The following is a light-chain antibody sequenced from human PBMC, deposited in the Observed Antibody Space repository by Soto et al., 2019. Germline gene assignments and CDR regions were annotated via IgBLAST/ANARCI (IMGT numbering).Light chain of an antibody. CDR2: GAS. J-gene: IGKJ2*01. Sequence: EIVMTQSPATLSVSPGEGATLSCRASQSVSSNLAWYQQKPGQAPRLLIYGASFRATGIPARFSGSGSGTEFTLTISSLQSEDLAVYYCQQYNNWPPYTFGQGTKLEIK. CDR3: QQYNNWPPYT. V-gene: IGKV3-15*01. CDR1: QSVSSN.